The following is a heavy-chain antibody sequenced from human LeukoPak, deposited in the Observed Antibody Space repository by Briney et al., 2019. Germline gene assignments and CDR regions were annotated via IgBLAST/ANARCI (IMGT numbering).Heavy chain of an antibody. CDR3: ARQGSGWYVGY. D-gene: IGHD6-19*01. CDR2: IYPGDSDT. Sequence: GAALKISFNGSGSIFTSYWIGWGRPMPGKGLEWMGIIYPGDSDTRYSPSFQGQVTISADKSTSTAYLQRSSLKASDTARYYCARQGSGWYVGYWGQGTLVTVSS. CDR1: GSIFTSYW. V-gene: IGHV5-51*01. J-gene: IGHJ4*02.